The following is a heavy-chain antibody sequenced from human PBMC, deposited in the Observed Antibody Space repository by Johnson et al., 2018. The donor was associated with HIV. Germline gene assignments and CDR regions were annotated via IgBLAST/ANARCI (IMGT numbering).Heavy chain of an antibody. CDR2: IYSGGST. CDR1: GFTVSSNY. J-gene: IGHJ3*02. CDR3: ARDAGQWLDDAFDI. Sequence: EVQLVESGGGLVKPGGSLRLSCAASGFTVSSNYMSWVRQAPEKGLEWVSVIYSGGSTYYADSVKGRFTISRDNSKNTLYLQMNSLRAEDTAVYYCARDAGQWLDDAFDIWGQGTMVTVSS. D-gene: IGHD6-19*01. V-gene: IGHV3-66*01.